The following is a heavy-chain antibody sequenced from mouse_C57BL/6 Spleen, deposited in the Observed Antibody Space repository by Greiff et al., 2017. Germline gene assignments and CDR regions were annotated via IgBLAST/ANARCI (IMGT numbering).Heavy chain of an antibody. J-gene: IGHJ1*03. CDR2: INPNNGGT. CDR3: ARVRDYAGYFDV. V-gene: IGHV1-22*01. Sequence: VQLQQSGPELVKPGASVKMSCKASGYTFTDYNMHWVKQSHGKSLEWIGYINPNNGGTSYNQKFKGKATLTVNKSSSTAYMELRSLTSEDSAVYYCARVRDYAGYFDVWGTGTTVTVSS. CDR1: GYTFTDYN. D-gene: IGHD2-4*01.